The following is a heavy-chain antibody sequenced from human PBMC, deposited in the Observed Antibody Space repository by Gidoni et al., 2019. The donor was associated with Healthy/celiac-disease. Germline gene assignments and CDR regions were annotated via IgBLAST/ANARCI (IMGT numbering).Heavy chain of an antibody. D-gene: IGHD4-17*01. J-gene: IGHJ6*02. Sequence: QVQLVQSGAEGKKPGSSVKVSCKASGGTFSSYASSWVRQAPGQGLEWMGGIFPIFGTATYAQKFQGRVTITADESTSTAYMELSSLRSEDTAVYYCARPTVTTVHYYYGMDVWGQGTTVTVSS. V-gene: IGHV1-69*01. CDR2: IFPIFGTA. CDR3: ARPTVTTVHYYYGMDV. CDR1: GGTFSSYA.